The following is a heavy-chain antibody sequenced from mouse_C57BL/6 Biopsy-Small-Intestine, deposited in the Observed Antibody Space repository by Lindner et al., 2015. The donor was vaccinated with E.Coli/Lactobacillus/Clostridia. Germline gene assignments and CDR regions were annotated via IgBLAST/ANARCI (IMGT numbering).Heavy chain of an antibody. D-gene: IGHD2-10*02. CDR1: GISITTGNYR. V-gene: IGHV3-5*01. CDR2: IYYSGTI. J-gene: IGHJ4*01. CDR3: ARAGYDYYAMDY. Sequence: VQLQESGPGLVKPSQTVFLTCTVTGISITTGNYRWSWIQRFPGNKLEWIGYIYYSGTITYNPSLTSRTTITRDTPKNQFFLEMNSLTAEDTATYYCARAGYDYYAMDYWGQGTSVTVSS.